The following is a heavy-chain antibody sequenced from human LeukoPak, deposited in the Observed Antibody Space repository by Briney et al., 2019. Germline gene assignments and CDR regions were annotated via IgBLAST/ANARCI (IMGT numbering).Heavy chain of an antibody. D-gene: IGHD1-26*01. CDR3: AKKAVGTATGGPFDY. J-gene: IGHJ4*02. Sequence: GGSLRLSCAASGFTFSSYAMSWVRQAPGKGLEWVSVISDSGSSTYYADSVKGRFTISRDNSKNTMYLQMNSLKAEDAAVYYCAKKAVGTATGGPFDYWGQGTLVIVSS. CDR2: ISDSGSST. CDR1: GFTFSSYA. V-gene: IGHV3-23*01.